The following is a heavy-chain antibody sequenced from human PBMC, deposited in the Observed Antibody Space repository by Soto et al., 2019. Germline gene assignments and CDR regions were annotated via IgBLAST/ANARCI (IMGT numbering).Heavy chain of an antibody. Sequence: ASVKVSCKASGYTFASYAMHWVRQAPGQRLEWMGWINAGNGNTKYSQKFQGRVTITRDTSASTAYMELSSLRSEDTAVYYCARDGPTSSDYYDSSGSTLSPWGQGTLVPVSS. CDR2: INAGNGNT. CDR1: GYTFASYA. V-gene: IGHV1-3*01. CDR3: ARDGPTSSDYYDSSGSTLSP. J-gene: IGHJ5*02. D-gene: IGHD3-22*01.